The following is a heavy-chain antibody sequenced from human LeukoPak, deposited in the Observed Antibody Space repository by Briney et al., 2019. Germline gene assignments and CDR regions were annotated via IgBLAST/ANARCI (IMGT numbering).Heavy chain of an antibody. CDR3: SKGMIRGLGDY. Sequence: PGGSLRLSCAASGFTFSSYWMHWVRQTAGKGLVWVSRISSDGGSTDYADSVKGRFTISRDNAKNTLYLQMNSLRAEDTAVYYCSKGMIRGLGDYWGQGALVTVSS. CDR1: GFTFSSYW. V-gene: IGHV3-74*01. CDR2: ISSDGGST. D-gene: IGHD3-10*01. J-gene: IGHJ4*02.